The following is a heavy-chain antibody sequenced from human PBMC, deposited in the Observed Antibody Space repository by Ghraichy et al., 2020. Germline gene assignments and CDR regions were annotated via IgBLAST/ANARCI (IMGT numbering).Heavy chain of an antibody. CDR1: GFTFGSYE. CDR2: ISSTGGTV. J-gene: IGHJ4*02. CDR3: ARIPRRDVSNSVPY. D-gene: IGHD5-24*01. Sequence: GGSLRLSCAASGFTFGSYEMNWVRQAPGKGLEWISYISSTGGTVHYADSVKGRFAISRDNAKSSLYLQLNSLRADDTAVYYCARIPRRDVSNSVPYWGQGTLVTVSS. V-gene: IGHV3-48*03.